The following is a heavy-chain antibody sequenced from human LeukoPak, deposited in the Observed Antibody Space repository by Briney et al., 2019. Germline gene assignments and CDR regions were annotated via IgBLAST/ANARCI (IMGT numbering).Heavy chain of an antibody. CDR1: GGSISSSNW. Sequence: SETLSLTCAVSGGSISSSNWWSWVRQPPGKGLEWIGEIYHSGSTNYNPSLKSRVTISVDKSKNQFSLKLSSVTAADTAVYYCARGYSPTLRTTGNDYWGQGTLVTVSS. V-gene: IGHV4-4*02. CDR2: IYHSGST. D-gene: IGHD1-1*01. J-gene: IGHJ4*02. CDR3: ARGYSPTLRTTGNDY.